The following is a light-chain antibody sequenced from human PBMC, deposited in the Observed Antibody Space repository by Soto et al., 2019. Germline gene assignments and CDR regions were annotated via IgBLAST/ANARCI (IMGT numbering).Light chain of an antibody. CDR1: QSITNY. J-gene: IGKJ2*01. CDR3: QQGYSTPST. CDR2: AAS. Sequence: DIQMTQSPSSLSASVGDRVTITCRASQSITNYLNWYQQKPGKAPKLLIYAASSLQSGVPSRFCGSGSGTDFALAISSLQPEDFASFYCQQGYSTPSTFGQGTKLEIK. V-gene: IGKV1-39*01.